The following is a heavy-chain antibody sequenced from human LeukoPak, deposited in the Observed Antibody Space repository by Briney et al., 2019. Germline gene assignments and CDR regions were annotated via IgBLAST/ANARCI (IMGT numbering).Heavy chain of an antibody. Sequence: GASVKVSCKASGYTFTSYGISWVRQAPGQGLEWMGWISAYNGNTNYAQKLQGRVTMTTDTSTSTAYMELRSLRSDDTAVYYCAREDTTKDYYYYYMDVWGKGTTVTVSS. J-gene: IGHJ6*03. CDR1: GYTFTSYG. CDR2: ISAYNGNT. CDR3: AREDTTKDYYYYYMDV. V-gene: IGHV1-18*01. D-gene: IGHD1-14*01.